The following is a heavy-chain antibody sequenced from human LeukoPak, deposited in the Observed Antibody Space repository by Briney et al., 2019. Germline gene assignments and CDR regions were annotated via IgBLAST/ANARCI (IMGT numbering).Heavy chain of an antibody. Sequence: SETLSLTCAVYGGSFSGYYWSWIRQPPGEGVEWIGEINHSGSTNRNPSLKSRVTISVDTSKNQLSLKLTSVTAADTALYYCARGRNIMVRGAIGGETKYYYSYYMDVWGKGTTVTVSS. CDR3: ARGRNIMVRGAIGGETKYYYSYYMDV. J-gene: IGHJ6*03. CDR1: GGSFSGYY. D-gene: IGHD3-10*01. V-gene: IGHV4-34*01. CDR2: INHSGST.